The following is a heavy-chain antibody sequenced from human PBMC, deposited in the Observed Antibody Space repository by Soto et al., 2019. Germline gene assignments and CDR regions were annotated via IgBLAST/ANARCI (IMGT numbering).Heavy chain of an antibody. CDR2: IIPIFGTA. Sequence: QVQLVQSGAEVKKPGSSVKVSCKASGGTFSSYAISWVRQAPGQGLEWMGGIIPIFGTANYAQKFQGRVTITADESTSKAYMERSSLRSEDTAVYYCARDGIAVAGVYYYYGMDVWGQGTTVTVSS. CDR1: GGTFSSYA. J-gene: IGHJ6*02. CDR3: ARDGIAVAGVYYYYGMDV. V-gene: IGHV1-69*01. D-gene: IGHD6-19*01.